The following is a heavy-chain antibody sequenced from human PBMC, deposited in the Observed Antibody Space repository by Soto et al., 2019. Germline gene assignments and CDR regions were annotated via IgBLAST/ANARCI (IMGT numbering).Heavy chain of an antibody. CDR1: GFTFSSYS. Sequence: EVQLVESGGGLDKPGGSLRLSCAASGFTFSSYSMNWVREAPGKGLEWVSSISSSSSYIYYADSVKGRFTISRDNAKNSLYLQMNSLRAEDTAVYYCARYQPGFCYGYGLGYWGQGTLVTVSS. CDR3: ARYQPGFCYGYGLGY. J-gene: IGHJ4*02. CDR2: ISSSSSYI. D-gene: IGHD5-18*01. V-gene: IGHV3-21*01.